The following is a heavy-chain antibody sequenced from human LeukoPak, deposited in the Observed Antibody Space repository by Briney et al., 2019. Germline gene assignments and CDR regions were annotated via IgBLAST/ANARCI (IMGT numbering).Heavy chain of an antibody. V-gene: IGHV3-48*01. CDR1: GFTFSTYS. CDR3: AKVTVGATADYFDY. CDR2: ISSGSSPI. J-gene: IGHJ4*02. D-gene: IGHD1-26*01. Sequence: GGSLRLSCAASGFTFSTYSMNWVRQAPGKGLEWLSYISSGSSPIYYADSVKGRSTISRDNARNSLYLQMNGLRAEDTAVYYCAKVTVGATADYFDYWGQGTLVTVSS.